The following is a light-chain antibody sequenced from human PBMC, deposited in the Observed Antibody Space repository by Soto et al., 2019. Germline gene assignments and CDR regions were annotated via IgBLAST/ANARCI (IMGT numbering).Light chain of an antibody. CDR3: QQYGSSPPIT. CDR1: QSVSSSC. J-gene: IGKJ5*01. Sequence: EIVLTQSPGTLSLSPGERATLSYRASQSVSSSCLAWYQQKPGQAPRLLIYGASSRATGIPDRFSGSGSGTDFTLTISRLEPEDFAVYYCQQYGSSPPITFGQGTRLEIK. V-gene: IGKV3-20*01. CDR2: GAS.